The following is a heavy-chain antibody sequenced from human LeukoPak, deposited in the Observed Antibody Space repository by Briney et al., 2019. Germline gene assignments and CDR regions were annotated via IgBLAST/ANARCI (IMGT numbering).Heavy chain of an antibody. V-gene: IGHV4-59*08. D-gene: IGHD6-6*01. CDR1: GGSISSYY. J-gene: IGHJ3*02. CDR3: AMSIAGAFDI. CDR2: IYYSGST. Sequence: SQTLSLTCTVSGGSISSYYWSWIRQPPGKGLEWIGYIYYSGSTNYNPSLKSRVTISVDTSKNQFSLKLSSVTAADTAVYYCAMSIAGAFDIWGQGTMVTVSS.